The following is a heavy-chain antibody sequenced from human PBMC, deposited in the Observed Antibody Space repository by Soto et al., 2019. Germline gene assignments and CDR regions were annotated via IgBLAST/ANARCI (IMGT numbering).Heavy chain of an antibody. V-gene: IGHV3-48*01. J-gene: IGHJ4*02. CDR2: ISSSSSTI. CDR3: ARDWNYDFWSGYYQNYFDS. D-gene: IGHD3-3*01. CDR1: GFTFSSYS. Sequence: GGSLRHSCAASGFTFSSYSMNWVRQAPGKGLEWVSYISSSSSTIYYADSVKGRFTISRDNAKNSLYLQMNSLRAEDTAVYYCARDWNYDFWSGYYQNYFDSWGQGTLVTVSS.